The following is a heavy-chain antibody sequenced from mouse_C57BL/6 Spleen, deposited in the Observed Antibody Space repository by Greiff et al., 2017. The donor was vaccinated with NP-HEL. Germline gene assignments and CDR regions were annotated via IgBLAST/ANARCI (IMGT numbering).Heavy chain of an antibody. V-gene: IGHV5-6*01. Sequence: EVMLVESGFSFVQPGGSLKLSCAASGFTFSSYGMSWVRQTPDKRRQWVLTLILGGSYTYYRERVKGRFTISRDHAKNTLYLQMSSLKSEDTAMYYCILAYDYDSYWYFDVWGTGTTVTVSS. CDR2: LILGGSYT. CDR3: ILAYDYDSYWYFDV. D-gene: IGHD2-4*01. CDR1: GFTFSSYG. J-gene: IGHJ1*03.